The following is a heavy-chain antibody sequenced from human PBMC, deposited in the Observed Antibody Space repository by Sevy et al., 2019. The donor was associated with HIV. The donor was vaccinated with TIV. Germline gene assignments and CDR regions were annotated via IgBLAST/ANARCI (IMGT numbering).Heavy chain of an antibody. CDR3: ARGRDYGNFDY. D-gene: IGHD4-17*01. CDR1: GFNFSIYG. Sequence: QLGVSLRLSCAASGFNFSIYGMHWVRQAPGKGLEWVALIWYDGSNKYYVDSVKGRFTIFRDNSKNTVYLQMNSLRAEDTAVYYCARGRDYGNFDYWGQGTLVTVSS. J-gene: IGHJ4*02. CDR2: IWYDGSNK. V-gene: IGHV3-33*01.